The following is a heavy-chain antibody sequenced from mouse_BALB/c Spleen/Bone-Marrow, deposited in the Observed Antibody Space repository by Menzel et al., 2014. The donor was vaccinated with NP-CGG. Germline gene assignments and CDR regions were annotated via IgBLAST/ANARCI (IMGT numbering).Heavy chain of an antibody. CDR3: AGCGCYGWLAY. CDR1: GFELSRYW. J-gene: IGHJ3*01. Sequence: EVKLVESGGGLVQPGGSLKLSCAASGFELSRYWMSWVRQAPGKGLEWIGEINPDSRTINYSPSLKERFIISRDNAKNTLYLQMSKVRSDDPAGYFWAGCGCYGWLAYWSQGNLVTRSA. CDR2: INPDSRTI. D-gene: IGHD1-1*02. V-gene: IGHV4-1*02.